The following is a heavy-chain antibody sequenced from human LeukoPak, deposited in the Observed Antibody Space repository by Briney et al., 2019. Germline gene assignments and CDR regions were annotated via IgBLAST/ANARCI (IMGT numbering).Heavy chain of an antibody. J-gene: IGHJ6*03. D-gene: IGHD1-26*01. CDR3: ARDPYSGSYGADYYYYMDV. CDR1: GFTFSSYA. V-gene: IGHV3-64*04. Sequence: GGSLRLSCAASGFTFSSYAMHWVRQAPGKGLEYVSAISSNGGSTYYADSVKGRFTISRDNAKSSLYLQMNSLRAEDTAVYYCARDPYSGSYGADYYYYMDVWGKGTTVTISS. CDR2: ISSNGGST.